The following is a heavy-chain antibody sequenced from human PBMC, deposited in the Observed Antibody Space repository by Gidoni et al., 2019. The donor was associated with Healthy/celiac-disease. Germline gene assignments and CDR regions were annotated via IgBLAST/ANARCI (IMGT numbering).Heavy chain of an antibody. CDR2: IIPIFGTA. V-gene: IGHV1-69*01. J-gene: IGHJ6*03. D-gene: IGHD3-3*01. CDR3: ASLYDFWSGYSSYYYYYMDV. CDR1: GGTFSSYA. Sequence: QVQLVQSGAEVKKPGSSVKVSCKASGGTFSSYAISWVRQAPGQGLEWMGGIIPIFGTANYAQKFQGRVTITADESTSTAYMELSSLRSEDTAVYYCASLYDFWSGYSSYYYYYMDVWGKGTTVTVSS.